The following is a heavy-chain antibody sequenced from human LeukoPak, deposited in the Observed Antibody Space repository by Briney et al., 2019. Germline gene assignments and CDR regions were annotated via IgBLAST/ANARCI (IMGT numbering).Heavy chain of an antibody. V-gene: IGHV3-15*01. D-gene: IGHD3-22*01. J-gene: IGHJ4*02. Sequence: GGSLRLSCAASGFTFSNAWMSWVRQAPGKGLEWVGRIKSKTDGGTTDYAAPVKGRFTISRDDSKNTLYLQMNSLKTEDTAVYYCTTGHYYDSSGYYRDYWGQGTLVTVS. CDR3: TTGHYYDSSGYYRDY. CDR2: IKSKTDGGTT. CDR1: GFTFSNAW.